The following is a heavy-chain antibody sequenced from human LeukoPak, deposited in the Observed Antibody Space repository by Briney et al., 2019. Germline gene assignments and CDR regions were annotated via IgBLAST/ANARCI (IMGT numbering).Heavy chain of an antibody. CDR3: ARGDGYHRL. D-gene: IGHD5-24*01. V-gene: IGHV3-7*01. J-gene: IGHJ4*02. Sequence: PGGSLRLSCAASGFTSTTYWMTWVRQAPGKGLEWVANIKQDGSEKDYVDSVKGRFTISRDNAKNSLFLQMNSLRVEDTAVYYCARGDGYHRLWGQGTLVTVSS. CDR1: GFTSTTYW. CDR2: IKQDGSEK.